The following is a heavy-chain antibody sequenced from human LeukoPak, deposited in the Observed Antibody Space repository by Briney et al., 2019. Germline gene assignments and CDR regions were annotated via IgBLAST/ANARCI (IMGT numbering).Heavy chain of an antibody. CDR1: GFTFSSYG. V-gene: IGHV3-30*02. Sequence: GGSLRLSCAASGFTFSSYGMHWVRQAPGKGLEWVAFIRYDGSNKYYADSVKGRFTISRDNSKNTLYLQMNSLRAEDTAVYYCARRYCSGGSCYGGGGFDYWGQGTLVTVSS. CDR3: ARRYCSGGSCYGGGGFDY. CDR2: IRYDGSNK. D-gene: IGHD2-15*01. J-gene: IGHJ4*02.